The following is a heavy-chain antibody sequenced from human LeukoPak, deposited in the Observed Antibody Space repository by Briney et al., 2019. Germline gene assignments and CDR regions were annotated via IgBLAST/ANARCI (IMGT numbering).Heavy chain of an antibody. J-gene: IGHJ4*02. CDR3: AKVPLRTGLKYFDY. D-gene: IGHD3/OR15-3a*01. CDR2: ISGSGGST. CDR1: GFTFRSYD. V-gene: IGHV3-23*01. Sequence: GGSLRLSCAASGFTFRSYDMSWVRQAPGKGLEWVSGISGSGGSTYYADSVKGRFTISRDNSNNTVYLQMNSLRADDMAVFYCAKVPLRTGLKYFDYWGQGTLVTVSS.